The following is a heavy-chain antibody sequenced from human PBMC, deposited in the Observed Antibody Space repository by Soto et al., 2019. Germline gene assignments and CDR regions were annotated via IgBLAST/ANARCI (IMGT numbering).Heavy chain of an antibody. CDR1: GGTFSSYA. J-gene: IGHJ4*02. CDR3: ARDLITGTTSPY. CDR2: IIPIFGTA. Sequence: SVKVSCKASGGTFSSYAISWVRQAPGQGLGWMGGIIPIFGTANYAQKFQGRVTITADESTSTAYMELSSPRSEDTAVYYCARDLITGTTSPYWGQGTLVTVSS. V-gene: IGHV1-69*13. D-gene: IGHD1-7*01.